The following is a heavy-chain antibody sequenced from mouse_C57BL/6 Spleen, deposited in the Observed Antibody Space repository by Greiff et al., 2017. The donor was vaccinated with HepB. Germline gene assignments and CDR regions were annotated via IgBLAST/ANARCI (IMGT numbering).Heavy chain of an antibody. CDR2: IYPGDGNT. J-gene: IGHJ2*01. Sequence: VQLKESGPELVKPGASVKISCKASGYAFSSSWMNWVKQRPGKGLEWIGRIYPGDGNTNYNGKFKGKATLTADKSSSTAYMQLSSLTSEDSAVYFCARTFDGYSYFDYWGQGTTLTVSS. D-gene: IGHD2-3*01. CDR3: ARTFDGYSYFDY. V-gene: IGHV1-82*01. CDR1: GYAFSSSW.